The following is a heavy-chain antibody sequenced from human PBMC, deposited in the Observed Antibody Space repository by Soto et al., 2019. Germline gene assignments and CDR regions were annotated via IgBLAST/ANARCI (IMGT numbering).Heavy chain of an antibody. J-gene: IGHJ4*02. CDR1: GGSISSSSYY. CDR3: ARHACSGGSCYSDY. CDR2: IYYSGST. Sequence: SETLSLTCTVSGGSISSSSYYWGWIRQPPGKGLEWIGSIYYSGSTYYNPSLKSRVTISVDTSKNQFSLKLSSVTAADTAVYYCARHACSGGSCYSDYWGQGTLVTVSS. V-gene: IGHV4-39*01. D-gene: IGHD2-15*01.